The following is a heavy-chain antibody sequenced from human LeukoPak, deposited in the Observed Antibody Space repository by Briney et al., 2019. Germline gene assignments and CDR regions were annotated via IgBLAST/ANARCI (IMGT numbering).Heavy chain of an antibody. CDR1: GYTFTSYD. J-gene: IGHJ6*03. CDR2: MNPNSGNT. D-gene: IGHD3-22*01. Sequence: ASVKVSCKASGYTFTSYDINWVRQATGQGLEWMGWMNPNSGNTKYAQKFQGRVTMTTDTSTSTAYMELKSLRSDDTAVYYCARGPGGRSGYHPLEDYYYYYYMDVWGKGTKVTVSS. V-gene: IGHV1-8*01. CDR3: ARGPGGRSGYHPLEDYYYYYYMDV.